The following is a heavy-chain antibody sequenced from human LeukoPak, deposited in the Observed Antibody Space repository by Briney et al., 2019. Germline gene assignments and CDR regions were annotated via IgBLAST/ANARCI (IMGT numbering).Heavy chain of an antibody. J-gene: IGHJ6*04. CDR1: GFTVSNNY. Sequence: GGSLRLSCAASGFTVSNNYMRWVGQAPGKGLEWVSYISSSGSTIYYADSVKGRFTISRDNAKNSLYLQMNSLRAEDTAVYYCAELGITMIGGVWSKGTTVTISS. CDR3: AELGITMIGGV. D-gene: IGHD3-10*02. CDR2: ISSSGSTI. V-gene: IGHV3-11*04.